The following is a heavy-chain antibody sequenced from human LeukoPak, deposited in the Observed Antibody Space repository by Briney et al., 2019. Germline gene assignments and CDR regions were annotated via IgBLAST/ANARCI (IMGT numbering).Heavy chain of an antibody. J-gene: IGHJ6*03. CDR3: ARVVQQLWLRAYYYYYMDV. V-gene: IGHV4-34*01. CDR1: GGSFSGYY. D-gene: IGHD5-18*01. CDR2: INHSGST. Sequence: SETLSLTCAVYGGSFSGYYWSWIRQPPGKGLEWIGEINHSGSTNYNPSLKSRVTISVDTSKNQFSLKLSSVTAADTAVYYCARVVQQLWLRAYYYYYMDVWGKGTTVTISS.